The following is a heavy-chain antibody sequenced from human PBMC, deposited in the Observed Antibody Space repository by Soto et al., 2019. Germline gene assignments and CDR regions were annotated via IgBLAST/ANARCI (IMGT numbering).Heavy chain of an antibody. J-gene: IGHJ4*01. CDR1: GFTFSDHY. Sequence: EVQLVESGGGLVQPGRSLRLSCAAFGFTFSDHYMDWVRQAPGKGLEWVGRIRNKANSYTPEYDASVKGRFTISRDDSKNLLFLQMYSLKTEDTAVYYCSRAGILTTPYYFDYWGQGTLVTVSS. CDR3: SRAGILTTPYYFDY. CDR2: IRNKANSYTP. V-gene: IGHV3-72*01. D-gene: IGHD2-21*01.